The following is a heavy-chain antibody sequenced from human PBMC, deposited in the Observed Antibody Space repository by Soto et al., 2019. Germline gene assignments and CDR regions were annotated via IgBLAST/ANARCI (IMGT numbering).Heavy chain of an antibody. V-gene: IGHV4-4*02. D-gene: IGHD2-8*01. CDR3: ARGLGYCTNGVCYGYFDY. Sequence: SETLSLTCAVSGGSISSTNWWRWVRQPPGKGLEWIGEIYHSGSTNYNPSLKSRVTISVDKSKNQFSLKLDSVTAADTAVYYCARGLGYCTNGVCYGYFDYWGQGTLVTVSS. J-gene: IGHJ4*02. CDR2: IYHSGST. CDR1: GGSISSTNW.